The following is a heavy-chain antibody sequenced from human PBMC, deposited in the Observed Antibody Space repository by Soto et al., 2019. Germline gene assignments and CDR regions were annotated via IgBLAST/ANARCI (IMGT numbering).Heavy chain of an antibody. CDR1: GFTFRNYG. D-gene: IGHD3-22*01. CDR3: ARDQLYYNDISGRPLNAFDV. CDR2: IGIGSSTT. V-gene: IGHV3-48*01. Sequence: GGSLRLSCAASGFTFRNYGMNWVRQAPGKGLEWVSYIGIGSSTTYYADSVKGRFTISRDNAKNSLYLQMNSLRAEDTAVYYCARDQLYYNDISGRPLNAFDVWGQGTMVTVS. J-gene: IGHJ3*01.